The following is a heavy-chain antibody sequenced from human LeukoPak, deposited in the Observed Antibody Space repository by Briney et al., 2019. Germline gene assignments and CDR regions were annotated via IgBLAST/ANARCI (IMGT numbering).Heavy chain of an antibody. V-gene: IGHV4-34*01. J-gene: IGHJ6*03. D-gene: IGHD6-6*01. CDR2: INHSGST. Sequence: KTSETLSLTCAVYGGSFSGYYWSWIRQPPGKGLEWIGEINHSGSTNYNPSLKSRVTISVDTSKNQFSLKLSSVTAADTAVYYCARAGRIFRSKGSSSVVGYYYYYMDVWGKGTTVTVTS. CDR1: GGSFSGYY. CDR3: ARAGRIFRSKGSSSVVGYYYYYMDV.